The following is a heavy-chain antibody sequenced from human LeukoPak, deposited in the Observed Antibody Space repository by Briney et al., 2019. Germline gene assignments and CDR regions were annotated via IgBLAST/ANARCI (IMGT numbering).Heavy chain of an antibody. D-gene: IGHD3-22*01. CDR3: ARDQVSHMIVVDPFDY. V-gene: IGHV3-11*01. CDR1: GFTFSDYY. Sequence: AGGSLRLSCAASGFTFSDYYMSWIRQAPGKGLEWVSYISSSGSTIYYADSVKGRFTISRDNAKNSLYLQMNSLRAEDTAVYYCARDQVSHMIVVDPFDYWGQGTLVTVSS. CDR2: ISSSGSTI. J-gene: IGHJ4*02.